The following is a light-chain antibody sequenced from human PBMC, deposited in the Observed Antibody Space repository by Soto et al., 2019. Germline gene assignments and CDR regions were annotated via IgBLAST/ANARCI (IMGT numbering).Light chain of an antibody. CDR1: SSNIGNNY. V-gene: IGLV1-51*02. CDR2: ENN. CDR3: GTCDSSLTAVV. J-gene: IGLJ2*01. Sequence: QSVLTQPPSVSAAPGQTVTISCSGSSSNIGNNYVSWYQQLPGTAPKLLIYENNKLPSGSPDRFSGSKSGTSATLGITGLQAGDEADYYCGTCDSSLTAVVFGGGTKLTVL.